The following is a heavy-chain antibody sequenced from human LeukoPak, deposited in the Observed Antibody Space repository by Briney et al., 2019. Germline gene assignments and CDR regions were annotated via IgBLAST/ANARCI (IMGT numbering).Heavy chain of an antibody. CDR2: IRSKAYGGTT. D-gene: IGHD5-18*01. CDR1: GFTFSSYS. V-gene: IGHV3-49*04. Sequence: GGSLRLSCAASGFTFSSYSMNWVRQAPGKGLEWVGFIRSKAYGGTTEYAASVKGRFTISRDDSKSIAYLQMNSLKTEDTAVYYCTRDYVKDTAMAFDYWGQGTLVTVSS. J-gene: IGHJ4*02. CDR3: TRDYVKDTAMAFDY.